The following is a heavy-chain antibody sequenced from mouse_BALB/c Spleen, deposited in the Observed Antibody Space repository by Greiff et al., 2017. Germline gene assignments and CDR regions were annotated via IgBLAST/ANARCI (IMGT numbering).Heavy chain of an antibody. CDR3: ARHEVRRAWFAY. CDR1: GFTFSDYY. Sequence: EVKLTESGGGLVKPGGSLKLSCAASGFTFSDYYMYWVRQTPEKRLEWVATISDGGSYTYYPDSVKGRFTISRDNAKNNLYLQMSSLKSEDTAMYYCARHEVRRAWFAYWGQGTLVTVSA. V-gene: IGHV5-4*02. J-gene: IGHJ3*01. CDR2: ISDGGSYT. D-gene: IGHD2-12*01.